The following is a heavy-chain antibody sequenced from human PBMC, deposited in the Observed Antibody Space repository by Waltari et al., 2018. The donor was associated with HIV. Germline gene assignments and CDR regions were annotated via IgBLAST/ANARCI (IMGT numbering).Heavy chain of an antibody. CDR3: AAELSYY. CDR1: GVTFGSYE. CDR2: LSSMGSPI. D-gene: IGHD1-26*01. V-gene: IGHV3-48*03. J-gene: IGHJ4*02. Sequence: EVQLVESGGGWVQPGGSLRLSCAASGVTFGSYERNWVRQAPGKGVEVVSYLSSMGSPINYPDAVKGRFTISRDNAKNSLYLQMNSLRAEDTAVYYCAAELSYYWGQGTLVTVSS.